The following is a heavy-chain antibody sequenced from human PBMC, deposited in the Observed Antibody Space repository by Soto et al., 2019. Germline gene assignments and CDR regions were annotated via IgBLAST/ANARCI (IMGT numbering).Heavy chain of an antibody. CDR2: TYYSVRH. CDR1: GGSTSSNY. CDR3: ARGSPTNNFDY. Sequence: PPQTMSPTSPVYGGSTSSNYWSWIRHPPGKVLEWIGYTYYSVRHNYNPSLKGRVTIAVDASKSQFSLKLSSVTAADTAVYYCARGSPTNNFDYWGQGTLVTVSS. J-gene: IGHJ4*02. V-gene: IGHV4-59*01.